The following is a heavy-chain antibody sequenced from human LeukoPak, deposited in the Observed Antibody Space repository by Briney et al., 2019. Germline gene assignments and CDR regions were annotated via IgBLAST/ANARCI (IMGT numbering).Heavy chain of an antibody. J-gene: IGHJ6*03. V-gene: IGHV3-23*01. D-gene: IGHD3-10*01. CDR3: AKDQYYGSGSYYYYYMDV. CDR1: GFTFSSYA. Sequence: GGSLRLSCAASGFTFSSYAMSWVRQASGKGLEWVSAISGSGGSTYYADSVKGRFTISRDNSKNTLYLQMNSLRAEDTAVYYCAKDQYYGSGSYYYYYMDVWGKGTTVTVSS. CDR2: ISGSGGST.